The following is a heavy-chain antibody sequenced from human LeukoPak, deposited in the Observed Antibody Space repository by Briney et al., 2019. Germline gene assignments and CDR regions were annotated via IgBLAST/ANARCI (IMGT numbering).Heavy chain of an antibody. CDR3: ASPGHTAHPRQFDY. V-gene: IGHV1-46*01. J-gene: IGHJ4*02. Sequence: ASVKVSCKASGYTFTNYYMHWVRQAPGQGLEWMGIINPSGGSTSYAQKFQGRLIMTRDTSTSTVYMELSSLRSEDTAVYYCASPGHTAHPRQFDYWGQGTLVTVSS. CDR2: INPSGGST. D-gene: IGHD5-18*01. CDR1: GYTFTNYY.